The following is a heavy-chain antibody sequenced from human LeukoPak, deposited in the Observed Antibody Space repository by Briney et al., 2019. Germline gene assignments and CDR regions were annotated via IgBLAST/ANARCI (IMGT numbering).Heavy chain of an antibody. Sequence: PSETLSLTCTVSGGSISSYYWSWIRQSPGKGLEWIGYIYYSGSTNYNPSLKSRVTISVDTSKNQFSLKLSSVTAADTAVYYCARDGGSHDAFDIWGQGTMVTVSS. CDR2: IYYSGST. CDR3: ARDGGSHDAFDI. CDR1: GGSISSYY. J-gene: IGHJ3*02. V-gene: IGHV4-59*01.